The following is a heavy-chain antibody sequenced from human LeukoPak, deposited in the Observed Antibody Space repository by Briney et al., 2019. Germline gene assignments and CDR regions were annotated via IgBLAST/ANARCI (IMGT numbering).Heavy chain of an antibody. CDR2: INPNSGGT. J-gene: IGHJ4*02. CDR3: ARETYYYDSRGYYPYYFDY. D-gene: IGHD3-22*01. CDR1: GYTFTDYY. V-gene: IGHV1-2*02. Sequence: ASVKVSCKTSGYTFTDYYMHWVRQAPGQGLEWMGWINPNSGGTNYAQKFQGGVTMTRDTSISTAYVELSRLRSDDTAVYYCARETYYYDSRGYYPYYFDYWGQGTLVTVSS.